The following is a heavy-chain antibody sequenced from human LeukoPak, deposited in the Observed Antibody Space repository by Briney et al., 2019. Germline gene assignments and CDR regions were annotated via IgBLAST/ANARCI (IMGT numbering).Heavy chain of an antibody. V-gene: IGHV3-48*01. J-gene: IGHJ4*02. D-gene: IGHD3-22*01. CDR1: GLTFSSYS. Sequence: GGSLRLSCAASGLTFSSYSMNWVRQAPGKGLEWVSYISSSSSTTYYADSVKGRFTISRDNSKNTLYLQMNSLRAEDTAVYYCAKVAPYYYDSSGYYYEYYFDYWGQGTLVTVSS. CDR3: AKVAPYYYDSSGYYYEYYFDY. CDR2: ISSSSSTT.